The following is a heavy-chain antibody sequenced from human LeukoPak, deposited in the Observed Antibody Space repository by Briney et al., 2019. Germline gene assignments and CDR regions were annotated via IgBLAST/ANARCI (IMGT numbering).Heavy chain of an antibody. J-gene: IGHJ4*02. CDR3: ASGSSVDCSRTSRPPTDY. CDR2: ISFDGTNK. CDR1: GFSFSNSA. Sequence: PRGSLSLSCAASGFSFSNSAMHWVSQAPGKGLEWVAVISFDGTNKYYADTVKGRFTISRDNSKNTLYVQMNGLRGDDTGVYYCASGSSVDCSRTSRPPTDYWGQGTLVTVSS. D-gene: IGHD2-2*01. V-gene: IGHV3-30-3*01.